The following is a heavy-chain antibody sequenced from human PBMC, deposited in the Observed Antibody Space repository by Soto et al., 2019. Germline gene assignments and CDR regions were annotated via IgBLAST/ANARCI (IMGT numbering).Heavy chain of an antibody. Sequence: QITLKESGPPLVKPTQTLTLTCTFSGFSLSTTGMGVGWIRQPPGKALEWLALIYWDDDKHYSPSLKSRLTVTWDTSKNQVVLTMTIMDPVDTATYYCAHRRGTGDFDYWGQGTLVTVSS. CDR3: AHRRGTGDFDY. V-gene: IGHV2-5*02. CDR1: GFSLSTTGMG. J-gene: IGHJ4*02. D-gene: IGHD7-27*01. CDR2: IYWDDDK.